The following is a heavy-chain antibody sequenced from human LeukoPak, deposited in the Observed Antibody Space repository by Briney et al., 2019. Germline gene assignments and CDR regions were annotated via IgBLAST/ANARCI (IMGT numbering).Heavy chain of an antibody. J-gene: IGHJ3*02. Sequence: SETPSHTCTVSGGSISSYYWSWIRQPPGKGLEWIGYIYYSGSTNYNPSLKSRVTISVDTSKNQFSLKLSSVTAADTAVYYCARDRRTVVTPRGPPLAFDIWGQGTMVTVSS. CDR2: IYYSGST. CDR1: GGSISSYY. D-gene: IGHD4-23*01. CDR3: ARDRRTVVTPRGPPLAFDI. V-gene: IGHV4-59*01.